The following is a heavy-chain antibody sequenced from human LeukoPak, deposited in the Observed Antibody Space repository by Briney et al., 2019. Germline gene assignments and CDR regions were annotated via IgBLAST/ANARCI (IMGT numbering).Heavy chain of an antibody. CDR2: IVVGSGHT. CDR1: GFTFTTSA. V-gene: IGHV1-58*02. J-gene: IGHJ6*02. D-gene: IGHD2-15*01. Sequence: SVKVSCKASGFTFTTSAMQWVRQARGQRLEWIGWIVVGSGHTNYAQKFQERVSITRDMSTSTAYMELSSLRSDDTAVYYCAAAIVVVAAPRNYHYGVDVWGQGTTVTVSS. CDR3: AAAIVVVAAPRNYHYGVDV.